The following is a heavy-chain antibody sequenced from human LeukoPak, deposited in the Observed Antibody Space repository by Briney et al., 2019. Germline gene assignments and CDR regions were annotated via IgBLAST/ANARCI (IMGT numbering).Heavy chain of an antibody. J-gene: IGHJ4*02. CDR3: ARKLSGDY. CDR1: GYFISSGYY. D-gene: IGHD1-7*01. V-gene: IGHV4-38-2*02. Sequence: SETLSLTCTVSGYFISSGYYWGWIRQPPGKGLEWIGSIYHSGSTYYNPSLKSRVTISVDTSKNQFSLKLSSVTAADTAVYYCARKLSGDYWGQGTLVTVSS. CDR2: IYHSGST.